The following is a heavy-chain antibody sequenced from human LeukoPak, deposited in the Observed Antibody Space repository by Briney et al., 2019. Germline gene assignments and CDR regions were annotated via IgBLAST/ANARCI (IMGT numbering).Heavy chain of an antibody. CDR1: GGTFSSYA. D-gene: IGHD2-15*01. J-gene: IGHJ4*02. CDR2: IIPIFGTA. Sequence: SVTVSCTASGGTFSSYAISWVRQAPGQGLEWMGGIIPIFGTANYAQKFQGRVTITADESTSTAYMELSSLRSEDTAAYYCARDRDYCSGGSCYRTLDYWGQGTLVTVSS. CDR3: ARDRDYCSGGSCYRTLDY. V-gene: IGHV1-69*13.